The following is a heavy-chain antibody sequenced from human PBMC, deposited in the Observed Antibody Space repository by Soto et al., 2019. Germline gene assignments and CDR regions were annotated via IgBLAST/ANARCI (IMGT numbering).Heavy chain of an antibody. Sequence: SVKVSCTASGGTFSSYAISWVRQAPGQGLEWMGGIIPIFGTANYAQKFQGRVTITADESTSTAYMELSSLRSEDTAVYYCARGYSYGYGNFDYWGQGTLVTVSS. CDR1: GGTFSSYA. D-gene: IGHD5-18*01. V-gene: IGHV1-69*13. J-gene: IGHJ4*02. CDR2: IIPIFGTA. CDR3: ARGYSYGYGNFDY.